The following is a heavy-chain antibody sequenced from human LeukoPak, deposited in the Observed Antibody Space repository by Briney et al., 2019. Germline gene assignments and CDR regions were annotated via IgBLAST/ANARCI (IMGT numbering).Heavy chain of an antibody. D-gene: IGHD3-22*01. CDR2: ISAYNGNT. Sequence: ASVKVSSKASGYTFTSYGISWVRQAPGQGLEWMGWISAYNGNTNYAQKLQGRVTMTTDTSTSTAYMELRSLRSDDTAVYYCARFGVGYYYDSSGYYYWGQGTLVTVSS. CDR1: GYTFTSYG. CDR3: ARFGVGYYYDSSGYYY. V-gene: IGHV1-18*01. J-gene: IGHJ4*02.